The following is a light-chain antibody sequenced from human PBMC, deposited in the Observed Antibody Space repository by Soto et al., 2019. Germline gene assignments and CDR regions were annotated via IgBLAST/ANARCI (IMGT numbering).Light chain of an antibody. V-gene: IGKV1-5*03. CDR2: KAS. J-gene: IGKJ2*03. CDR1: QGIGPW. CDR3: QQYNDYPYS. Sequence: DIQMTQSPSTLSASIGDRVIITCRASQGIGPWLAWYQQKPGKAPKVLIYKASHLEDGVPSRFSGSGSETEFTLTISSLPPDDFATYYCQQYNDYPYSFGQGTQLDVK.